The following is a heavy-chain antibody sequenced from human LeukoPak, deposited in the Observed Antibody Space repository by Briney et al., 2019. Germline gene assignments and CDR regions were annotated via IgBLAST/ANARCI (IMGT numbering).Heavy chain of an antibody. CDR3: AELGITMIGGV. D-gene: IGHD3-10*02. CDR2: INSDGSST. Sequence: GGSLRLSCAASGFTFSSYWMHWVRQAPGKGLVWVSRINSDGSSTTYADSVKGRFTIPRDNAKNTLYLQMNSLRAEDTAVYYCAELGITMIGGVWGKGTTVTISS. CDR1: GFTFSSYW. J-gene: IGHJ6*04. V-gene: IGHV3-74*01.